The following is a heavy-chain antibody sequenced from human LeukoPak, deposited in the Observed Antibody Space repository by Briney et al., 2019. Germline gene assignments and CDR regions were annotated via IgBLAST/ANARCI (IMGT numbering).Heavy chain of an antibody. CDR1: GFTFDDYA. CDR2: ISWNSGSI. Sequence: PGRSLRLSCAASGFTFDDYAMHWVRQAPGKGLEWVSGISWNSGSISYADSVKGRFTISRDNAKNTLYLQMNSLRAEDTAVYYCARDPSTAPGYWGQGTLVTVSS. J-gene: IGHJ4*02. D-gene: IGHD1-14*01. V-gene: IGHV3-9*01. CDR3: ARDPSTAPGY.